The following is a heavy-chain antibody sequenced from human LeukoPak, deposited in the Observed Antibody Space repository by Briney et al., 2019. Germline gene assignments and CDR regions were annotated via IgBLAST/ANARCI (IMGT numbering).Heavy chain of an antibody. CDR3: ARVIQSYYSDY. D-gene: IGHD4-11*01. Sequence: GGSLRLSCGASGFTFSTYAMHWVRQAPGKGLEWVAVVWHDGRNIYYADSVKGRFTISRDNSKNILYLQMNSLRAEDTAVYHCARVIQSYYSDYWGQGTLVTVSS. J-gene: IGHJ4*02. V-gene: IGHV3-33*01. CDR2: VWHDGRNI. CDR1: GFTFSTYA.